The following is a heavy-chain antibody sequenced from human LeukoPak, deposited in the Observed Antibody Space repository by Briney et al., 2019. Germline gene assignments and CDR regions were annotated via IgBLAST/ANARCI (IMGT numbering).Heavy chain of an antibody. CDR3: ARAPITSPFYFDH. D-gene: IGHD2-2*01. CDR1: GFGFGDHG. CDR2: INWSGGST. V-gene: IGHV3-20*04. Sequence: GGSLRLSCSASGFGFGDHGMSWVRQVPGKGLEWVSGINWSGGSTGYADPVRGRFTISRDNAKNSLYLQMDSLTAEHTALYYCARAPITSPFYFDHWGQGTLVTVSS. J-gene: IGHJ4*02.